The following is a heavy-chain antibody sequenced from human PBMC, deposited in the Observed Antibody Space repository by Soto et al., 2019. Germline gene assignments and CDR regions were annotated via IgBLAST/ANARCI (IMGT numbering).Heavy chain of an antibody. Sequence: QITLKESGPTLVKPTQTLTLTCTFSGFSLSTSGVGVGWIRQPPGKALEWLALIYWNDDKRYSPSLKSRLTITKDTSKHQVVLTMPNMDPVDTATYSCARSIPQTYYYDSSGYYAYWGQGTLVTVSA. J-gene: IGHJ4*02. CDR3: ARSIPQTYYYDSSGYYAY. D-gene: IGHD3-22*01. CDR1: GFSLSTSGVG. V-gene: IGHV2-5*01. CDR2: IYWNDDK.